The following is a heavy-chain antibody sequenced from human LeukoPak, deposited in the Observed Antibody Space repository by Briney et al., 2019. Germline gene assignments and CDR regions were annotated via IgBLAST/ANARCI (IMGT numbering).Heavy chain of an antibody. D-gene: IGHD2-2*01. V-gene: IGHV1-18*01. J-gene: IGHJ4*02. CDR1: GYTFTSYG. CDR3: ARRLRKTSDCSSTSCYGY. CDR2: ISAYNGNT. Sequence: GASVKVSCKASGYTFTSYGISWVRQAPGQGLEWMGWISAYNGNTNYAQKLQGRVTMTTDTSTSTAYMELRSLRSDDTAVYYCARRLRKTSDCSSTSCYGYWGQGTLVAVSS.